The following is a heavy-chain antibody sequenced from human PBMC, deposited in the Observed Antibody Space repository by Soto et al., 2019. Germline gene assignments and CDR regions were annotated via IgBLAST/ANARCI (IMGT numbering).Heavy chain of an antibody. V-gene: IGHV3-33*01. J-gene: IGHJ4*02. D-gene: IGHD3-22*01. CDR2: IWNDGIRK. Sequence: GGSLRLSCGATGFTFSRYGMHWVRQAPGKGLAWVALIWNDGIRKVYVDAVKGRFNISRDNCKNTLDLQMNSMRAEDTAVYYCARDDDYEANAFDYWGPGTLVTVSS. CDR1: GFTFSRYG. CDR3: ARDDDYEANAFDY.